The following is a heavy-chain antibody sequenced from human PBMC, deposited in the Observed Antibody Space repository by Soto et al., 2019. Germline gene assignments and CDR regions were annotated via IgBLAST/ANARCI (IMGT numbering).Heavy chain of an antibody. V-gene: IGHV1-18*01. CDR1: GYTFISYG. CDR2: ISAYKGNT. CDR3: ARGKGVGASSRGSYYHDGMDV. D-gene: IGHD1-26*01. Sequence: QVQLVQSGAEVKKPGASVKFSCKATGYTFISYGINWVRQAPGQGREWMGGISAYKGNTNYAQKYQGRVTMTTDTTTSTAYMDVRSLRSDDTAVYYCARGKGVGASSRGSYYHDGMDVWGQGTTVTVS. J-gene: IGHJ6*02.